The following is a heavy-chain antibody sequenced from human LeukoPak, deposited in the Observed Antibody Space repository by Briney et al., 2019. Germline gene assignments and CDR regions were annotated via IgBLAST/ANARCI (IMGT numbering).Heavy chain of an antibody. D-gene: IGHD3-10*01. CDR2: ISSNTDAI. V-gene: IGHV3-48*01. CDR1: GFTFSTYS. J-gene: IGHJ6*03. CDR3: ARVSGGSAPDRDYYYSYMDV. Sequence: PGRSLRLSCAVSGFTFSTYSMTWLRQAPAQGPEWVSHISSNTDAIYYSDSVKGRFTISRGNAKNSLYLQLNSLRAEDSAVYDCARVSGGSAPDRDYYYSYMDVWGKGTTVTVA.